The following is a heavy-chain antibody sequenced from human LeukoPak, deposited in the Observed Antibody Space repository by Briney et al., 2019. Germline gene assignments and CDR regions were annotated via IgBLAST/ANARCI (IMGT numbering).Heavy chain of an antibody. CDR2: IQYDESSK. Sequence: GGSLRLSCVASGITFSGSGMHWVRQAPGKGLEWVAFIQYDESSKYYADSVKGRFTISRDNSKNTVYLQMYSLRGEDTAAYCCAREGGRVVIGTFEHWGQGTLVTVSS. D-gene: IGHD1/OR15-1a*01. J-gene: IGHJ4*02. CDR1: GITFSGSG. CDR3: AREGGRVVIGTFEH. V-gene: IGHV3-30*02.